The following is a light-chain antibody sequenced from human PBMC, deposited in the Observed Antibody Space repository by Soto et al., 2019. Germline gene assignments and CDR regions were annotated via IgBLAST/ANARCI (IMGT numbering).Light chain of an antibody. V-gene: IGKV3-15*01. Sequence: EIVMTQSPATLSVSPGERATLSCTAIQSISRSLDWYQQKPGKAPSFLIYGASTRHTGIPARFSGSGSGTEFTLTISSLQSEDFAAYYCQQYDNWPLTFGGGTKVDIK. CDR3: QQYDNWPLT. CDR2: GAS. CDR1: QSISRS. J-gene: IGKJ4*01.